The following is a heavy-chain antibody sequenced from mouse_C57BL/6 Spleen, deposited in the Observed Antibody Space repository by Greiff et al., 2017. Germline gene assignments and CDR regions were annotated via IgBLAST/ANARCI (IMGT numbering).Heavy chain of an antibody. D-gene: IGHD1-1*01. CDR3: TRGTTVGATSMYFDF. CDR2: FAPENGDT. J-gene: IGHJ1*03. V-gene: IGHV14-4*01. CDR1: GFNIKDDY. Sequence: EVQLQQSGAELVRPGASVKLSCKASGFNIKDDYMHWVKQRPEQGLEWIGWFAPENGDTEYASKFQGKATFPADTSSNTAYLQLSSLTSESSAVYYCTRGTTVGATSMYFDFWGTGTTVTVSS.